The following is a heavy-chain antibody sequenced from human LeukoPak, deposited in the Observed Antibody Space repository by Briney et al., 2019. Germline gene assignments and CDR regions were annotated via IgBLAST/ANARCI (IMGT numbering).Heavy chain of an antibody. V-gene: IGHV4-34*01. CDR2: INRSEST. J-gene: IGHJ5*02. D-gene: IGHD1-1*01. CDR1: GGSFSGYY. Sequence: PSETLSLTCVVYGGSFSGYYWSWIRQPPGKGLEWIGEINRSESTNYSPSLKSRVTISLDTSKNQFSLKLSSVTAADTAVYYCARGYNWNDGNWFDPWGQGTLVTVSS. CDR3: ARGYNWNDGNWFDP.